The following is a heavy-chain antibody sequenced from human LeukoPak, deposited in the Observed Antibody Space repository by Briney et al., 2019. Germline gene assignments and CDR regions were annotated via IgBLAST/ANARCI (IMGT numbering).Heavy chain of an antibody. V-gene: IGHV3-20*04. CDR1: GFTFDEFG. CDR2: INWNGGST. D-gene: IGHD2-21*02. Sequence: PGGSLRLSCAASGFTFDEFGMSWVRQAPGKGLEWVSGINWNGGSTGYADSVKGRFTISRDNATNSLSLQMNSLRVEDTALYYCARAPQLTYCGVDCYIFDYWGQGTLVTVSS. CDR3: ARAPQLTYCGVDCYIFDY. J-gene: IGHJ4*02.